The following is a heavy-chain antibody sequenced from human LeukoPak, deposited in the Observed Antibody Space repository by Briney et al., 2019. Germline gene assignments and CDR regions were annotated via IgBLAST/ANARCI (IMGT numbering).Heavy chain of an antibody. CDR2: INSDGSST. D-gene: IGHD3-10*01. J-gene: IGHJ4*02. V-gene: IGHV3-74*01. Sequence: GGSLRLSCAASGFTFSSYWMHWVRNAPGQGLVWVSRINSDGSSTSYADSVKGRLTISRDNAKTTLYLHMNSLRAEDTAWYSSGRSGCHSNGILGVGEQFYLDYWGQGTLVTVSS. CDR3: GRSGCHSNGILGVGEQFYLDY. CDR1: GFTFSSYW.